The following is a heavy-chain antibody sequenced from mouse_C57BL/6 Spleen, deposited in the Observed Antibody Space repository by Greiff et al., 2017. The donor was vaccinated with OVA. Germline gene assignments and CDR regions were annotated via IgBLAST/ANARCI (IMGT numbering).Heavy chain of an antibody. CDR2: IISGGGYT. CDR1: GFTFSSYG. V-gene: IGHV5-6*01. D-gene: IGHD1-1*01. Sequence: DVHLVESGGDLVKPGGSLKLSCAASGFTFSSYGMSWVRQTPDRKLEWVATIISGGGYTYYPDSVKGRVTISRDNAKNTLYLQMLRLKSEDTAMYDCAREDYGSSSYFDYWGQGTTLTVSS. CDR3: AREDYGSSSYFDY. J-gene: IGHJ2*01.